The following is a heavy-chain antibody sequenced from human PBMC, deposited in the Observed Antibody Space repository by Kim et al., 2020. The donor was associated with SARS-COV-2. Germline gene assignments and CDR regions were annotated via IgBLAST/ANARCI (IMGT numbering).Heavy chain of an antibody. CDR2: IWYDGSNK. D-gene: IGHD6-6*01. CDR1: GFTFSSYG. Sequence: GGSLRLSCAASGFTFSSYGMHWVRQAPGKGLEWVAAIWYDGSNKYYADSVKGRFTISRDNSKNTLYLQMNSLRAEDTAVYYCARDWGTPHSSSSLDYWGQGTLVTVSS. CDR3: ARDWGTPHSSSSLDY. J-gene: IGHJ4*02. V-gene: IGHV3-33*01.